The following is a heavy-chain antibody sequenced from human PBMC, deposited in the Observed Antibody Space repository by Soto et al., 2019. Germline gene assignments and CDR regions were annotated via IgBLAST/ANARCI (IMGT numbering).Heavy chain of an antibody. CDR1: GFAFSSEW. J-gene: IGHJ4*02. Sequence: PGGSLRLSCAASGFAFSSEWMHWVRQAPGKGLVWVSRIDPYDTGITYADSVKGRFTISRDNAKNTLHLQMNSLRAEDTAVYYCTSDTFGARDSWGQGTLVTVSS. CDR2: IDPYDTGI. CDR3: TSDTFGARDS. V-gene: IGHV3-74*01. D-gene: IGHD2-15*01.